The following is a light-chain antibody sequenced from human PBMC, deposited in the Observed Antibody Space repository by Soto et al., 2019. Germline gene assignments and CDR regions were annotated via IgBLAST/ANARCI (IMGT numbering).Light chain of an antibody. V-gene: IGKV1-5*01. CDR1: PSISSW. Sequence: DLPMTQSPSTLSASVGDRVTITCRASPSISSWLAWYQQKPGKATKLLIYDASILESGVTSRLSGSGSGTEFPHTISSLKPYYFATYYCKQYNSYPYTFGQGTKLEIK. J-gene: IGKJ2*01. CDR2: DAS. CDR3: KQYNSYPYT.